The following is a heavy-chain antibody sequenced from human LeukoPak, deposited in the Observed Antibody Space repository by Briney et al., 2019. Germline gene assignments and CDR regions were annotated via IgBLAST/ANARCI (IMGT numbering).Heavy chain of an antibody. CDR3: ARGSSIYNWIINDAFDI. CDR1: GYTFTGYY. CDR2: INPNSGGT. Sequence: ASVKVSCKASGYTFTGYYMHWVRQAPGQGLEWMGWINPNSGGTNYAQKFQGRVTMTRDTSISTAYMELSRLRSDDTAVYYCARGSSIYNWIINDAFDIWGQGTMVTVSS. D-gene: IGHD1-20*01. V-gene: IGHV1-2*02. J-gene: IGHJ3*02.